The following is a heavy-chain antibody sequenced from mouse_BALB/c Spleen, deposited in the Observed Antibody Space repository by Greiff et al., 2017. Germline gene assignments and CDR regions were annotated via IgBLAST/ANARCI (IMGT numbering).Heavy chain of an antibody. D-gene: IGHD2-10*01. CDR2: INPSTGYT. CDR3: ARGLLYMFAY. Sequence: QVQLQQSGAELAKPGASVKMSCKASGYTFTSYRMHWVKQRPGQGLEWIGYINPSTGYTEYNQKFKDKATLTADKSSSTAYMQLSSLTSEDSAVYYCARGLLYMFAYWGQGTLVTVSA. J-gene: IGHJ3*01. V-gene: IGHV1-4*01. CDR1: GYTFTSYR.